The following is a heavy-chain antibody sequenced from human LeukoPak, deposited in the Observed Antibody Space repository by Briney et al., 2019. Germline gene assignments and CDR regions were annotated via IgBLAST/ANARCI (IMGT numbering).Heavy chain of an antibody. Sequence: ASVKVSCKASGYTFTTYYMHWVRQAPGQGLEWMGIINPSGGSTSYAQKFQGRVTMTRDTSTSTVYMELSSLRSEDTAVYYCARDEGGGSYETGFDAFDIWGQGTMVTVSS. CDR3: ARDEGGGSYETGFDAFDI. CDR1: GYTFTTYY. J-gene: IGHJ3*02. V-gene: IGHV1-46*01. D-gene: IGHD2-15*01. CDR2: INPSGGST.